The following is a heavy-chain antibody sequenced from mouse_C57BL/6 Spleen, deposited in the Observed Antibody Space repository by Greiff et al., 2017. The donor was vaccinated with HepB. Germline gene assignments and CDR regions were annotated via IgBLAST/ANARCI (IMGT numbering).Heavy chain of an antibody. Sequence: QVHVKQSGAELVRPGASVTLSCKASGYTFTDYEMHWVKQTPVHGLEWIGAIDPETGGTAYNQKFKGKAILTADKSSSTAYMELRSLTSEDSAVYYCTRFGYYPWFAYWGQGTLVTVSA. CDR1: GYTFTDYE. J-gene: IGHJ3*01. CDR3: TRFGYYPWFAY. D-gene: IGHD2-3*01. CDR2: IDPETGGT. V-gene: IGHV1-15*01.